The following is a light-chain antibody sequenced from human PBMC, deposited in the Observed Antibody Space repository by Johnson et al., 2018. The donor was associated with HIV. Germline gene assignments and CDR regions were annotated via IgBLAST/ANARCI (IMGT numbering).Light chain of an antibody. J-gene: IGLJ1*01. Sequence: QSVLTQPPSVSAAPGQKVTISCSGSSSNIGNNYVSWYQQLPGTAPKLLIYDNNKRPSGIPDRFSGSKSGTSATLGITVLQTGDEADYYCGTWDSGLSGGLYLFGTGTKVTVL. V-gene: IGLV1-51*01. CDR1: SSNIGNNY. CDR3: GTWDSGLSGGLYL. CDR2: DNN.